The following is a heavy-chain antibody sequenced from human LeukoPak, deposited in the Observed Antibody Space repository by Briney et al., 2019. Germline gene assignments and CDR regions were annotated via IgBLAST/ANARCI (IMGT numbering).Heavy chain of an antibody. CDR2: ISYDGSNK. J-gene: IGHJ4*02. Sequence: GGSLRLSCAASGFTFSSYGMHWVRQAPGKGLEWVAVISYDGSNKYYADSVKGRFIISRDNSKNTPYLQMNSLRAEDTAVYYCAKGGWDYWGQGTLVTVSS. CDR3: AKGGWDY. D-gene: IGHD6-19*01. V-gene: IGHV3-30*18. CDR1: GFTFSSYG.